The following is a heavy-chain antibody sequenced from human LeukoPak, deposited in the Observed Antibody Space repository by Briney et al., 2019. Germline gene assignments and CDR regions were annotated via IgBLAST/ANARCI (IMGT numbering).Heavy chain of an antibody. CDR1: GGSISSSSYY. J-gene: IGHJ4*02. CDR2: IYYSGST. Sequence: PSGTLSLTCTVSGGSISSSSYYWGWIRQPPGKGLEWIGYIYYSGSTNYSPSLKSRVTISVDTSKNQFSLKLSSVTAADTAVYYCARESYGSGSWDWGQGTLVTVSS. CDR3: ARESYGSGSWD. D-gene: IGHD3-10*01. V-gene: IGHV4-61*01.